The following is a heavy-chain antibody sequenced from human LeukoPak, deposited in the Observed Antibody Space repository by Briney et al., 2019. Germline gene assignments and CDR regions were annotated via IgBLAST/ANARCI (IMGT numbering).Heavy chain of an antibody. D-gene: IGHD3-22*01. CDR2: ISGSGGST. V-gene: IGHV3-23*01. J-gene: IGHJ6*03. CDR1: GFTFSSYG. Sequence: GGSLRLSCAASGFTFSSYGLTWVRQAPGKGLEWVSTISGSGGSTYCADSVKGRFTISRDNSKNTLYLQMNSLRAEDTAVYYCARDRKRYYDSSGYYRKYYYYYYMDVWGKGTTVTISS. CDR3: ARDRKRYYDSSGYYRKYYYYYYMDV.